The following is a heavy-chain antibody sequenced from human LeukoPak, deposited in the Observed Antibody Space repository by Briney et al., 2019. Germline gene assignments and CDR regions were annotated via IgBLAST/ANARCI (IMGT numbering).Heavy chain of an antibody. V-gene: IGHV3-21*01. CDR3: AGTYYYYNGMDV. CDR2: ISSSSSYI. Sequence: GGSLRLSCAASGFTFSSYSMNWVRQAPGKGLEWVSFISSSSSYIYYADPVKGRFTISRDNAKNSLYLQMNSLRAEDTAVYYCAGTYYYYNGMDVWGKGTTVTVSS. J-gene: IGHJ6*04. CDR1: GFTFSSYS.